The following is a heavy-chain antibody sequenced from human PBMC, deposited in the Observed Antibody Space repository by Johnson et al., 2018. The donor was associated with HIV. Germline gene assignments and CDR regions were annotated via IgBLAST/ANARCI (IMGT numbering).Heavy chain of an antibody. Sequence: QVQLVESGGGVVQPGRSLRLSCAASGFTFSSYAMHWVRQAPGKGLEWVAVISYDGSNKYYADSVKGRFTISRDNSKNMLYLQMNSLRAEDTALYYCARDNGWSRGWLFDAFDIWGQGTMVTVSS. D-gene: IGHD6-19*01. J-gene: IGHJ3*02. CDR3: ARDNGWSRGWLFDAFDI. CDR2: ISYDGSNK. CDR1: GFTFSSYA. V-gene: IGHV3-30*04.